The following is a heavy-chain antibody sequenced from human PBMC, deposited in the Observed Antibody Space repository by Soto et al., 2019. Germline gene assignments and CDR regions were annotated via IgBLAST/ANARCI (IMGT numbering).Heavy chain of an antibody. Sequence: GASVKVSCKASGYTSTNYGIASVRQAPGQGLEWMGWISVYSGKKNYAQNVQVKTTMTTDTSTSTAYMELTNLRSDDTAVYYCARASGYLAHSPSVAYFDPWGQGTLVTVSS. D-gene: IGHD6-25*01. J-gene: IGHJ5*02. CDR1: GYTSTNYG. CDR3: ARASGYLAHSPSVAYFDP. V-gene: IGHV1-18*01. CDR2: ISVYSGKK.